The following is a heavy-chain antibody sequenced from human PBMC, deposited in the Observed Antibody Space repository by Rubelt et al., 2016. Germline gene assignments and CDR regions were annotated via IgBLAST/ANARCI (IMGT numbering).Heavy chain of an antibody. D-gene: IGHD2-15*01. CDR3: ATASPYCSGGSCY. V-gene: IGHV1-24*01. Sequence: QVQLVQSGAEVKKPGASVKVSCKVSGYTLTELSMHWVRKAPGKGLEWMGGFDPEDGETIYAKKFQGRVTMTEEKSTDTAYMELSSLRSEDTAVYYCATASPYCSGGSCYWGQGTLVTVSS. J-gene: IGHJ4*02. CDR2: FDPEDGET. CDR1: GYTLTELS.